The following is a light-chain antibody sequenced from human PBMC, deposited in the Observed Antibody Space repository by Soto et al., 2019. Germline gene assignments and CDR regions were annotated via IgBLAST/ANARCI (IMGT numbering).Light chain of an antibody. Sequence: QSALTQPPSASGSPGQSVTISCTGTSSDVGTYNYVSWYQQHPGKAPKLMIYEVTKRPSGVPDRFSGSKSGNTASLTDSGIQAEDEADYYCSSYAGSNKVVFGGGTKLTVL. V-gene: IGLV2-8*01. J-gene: IGLJ2*01. CDR3: SSYAGSNKVV. CDR1: SSDVGTYNY. CDR2: EVT.